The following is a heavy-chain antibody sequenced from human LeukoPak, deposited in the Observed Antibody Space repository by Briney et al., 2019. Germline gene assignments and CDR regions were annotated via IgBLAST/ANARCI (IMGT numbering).Heavy chain of an antibody. CDR1: GYTFTSYG. V-gene: IGHV1-18*01. J-gene: IGHJ5*02. D-gene: IGHD3-3*01. CDR2: ISAYNGNT. CDR3: ARDSPYYDFWSGYSNWFDP. Sequence: ASVKVSCKAAGYTFTSYGISWVRQAPGQGREWMGGISAYNGNTNYAQKLQGRVTMTTDTSTSTAYMELRSLRSDDTAVYYCARDSPYYDFWSGYSNWFDPWGQGTLVTVSS.